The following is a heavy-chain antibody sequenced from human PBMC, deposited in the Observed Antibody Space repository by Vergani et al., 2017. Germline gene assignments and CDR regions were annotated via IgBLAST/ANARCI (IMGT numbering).Heavy chain of an antibody. CDR2: IYSGGST. D-gene: IGHD2-2*01. J-gene: IGHJ3*02. CDR1: GFTVSSNY. V-gene: IGHV3-53*01. CDR3: AREFVVVLAAHSLDAFDI. Sequence: EVQLVESGGGLIQPGGSLRLSCAASGFTVSSNYMSWVRQAPGKGLEWVSVIYSGGSTYYADSVKGRFTISRDNSKNTLYLQMNSLRAEDTAVYYCAREFVVVLAAHSLDAFDIWGQGTMVTVSS.